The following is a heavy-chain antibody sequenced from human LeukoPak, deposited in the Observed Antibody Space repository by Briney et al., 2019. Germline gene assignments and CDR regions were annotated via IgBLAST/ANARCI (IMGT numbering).Heavy chain of an antibody. Sequence: SETLSLTCTVPGGSISGHYWTWIRQPPGKGLEWIGQIHYSGRPDYNPSLKSRVTISVDTSKNQLSLKVTSVTGADTAVYYCARFGVDYDMDVWGQGTTVTVSS. J-gene: IGHJ6*02. CDR2: IHYSGRP. CDR1: GGSISGHY. CDR3: ARFGVDYDMDV. V-gene: IGHV4-59*11. D-gene: IGHD3-16*01.